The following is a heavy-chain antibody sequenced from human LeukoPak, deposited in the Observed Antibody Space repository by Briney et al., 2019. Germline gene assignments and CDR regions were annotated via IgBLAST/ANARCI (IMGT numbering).Heavy chain of an antibody. CDR1: GFTFRTYG. D-gene: IGHD6-25*01. J-gene: IGHJ6*02. CDR3: ARGHQRFSEAGSVYYGLDV. Sequence: GGSLRLSCAASGFTFRTYGMHWVRQAPGKGLEWVTLMWYDGSNKNYVDSVRGRFAISRDNSNNMLYLEMNSLRVEDTAVYFCARGHQRFSEAGSVYYGLDVWGQGTTVTVSS. CDR2: MWYDGSNK. V-gene: IGHV3-33*01.